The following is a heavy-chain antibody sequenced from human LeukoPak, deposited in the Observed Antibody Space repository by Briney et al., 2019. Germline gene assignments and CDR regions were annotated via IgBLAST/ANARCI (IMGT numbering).Heavy chain of an antibody. CDR2: IFHSGTS. Sequence: SETLSLTCAVSGGSISGGGYSWSWIRQPPGQGLEWIGYIFHSGTSYHYPSLKSRATISVDRSKNQFSLKLTSVTAADTAVYFCARVATSSRYYGMDVWGKGTTVTVSS. J-gene: IGHJ6*04. V-gene: IGHV4-30-2*01. CDR1: GGSISGGGYS. CDR3: ARVATSSRYYGMDV. D-gene: IGHD5-12*01.